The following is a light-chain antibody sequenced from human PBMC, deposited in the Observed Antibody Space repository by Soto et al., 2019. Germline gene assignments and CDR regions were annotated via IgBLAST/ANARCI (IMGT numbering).Light chain of an antibody. V-gene: IGKV1-39*01. CDR2: TAY. CDR3: QQSYSTPYT. Sequence: DIQMTQSPSSLSASVGDRVTITCRASQSISIYLNWYQHKPGEAPSLLIYTAYSLQSGVPPRFSGSGSGTDFTLTISSLQPEDFAGYYCQQSYSTPYTLGQGSKLEIK. CDR1: QSISIY. J-gene: IGKJ2*01.